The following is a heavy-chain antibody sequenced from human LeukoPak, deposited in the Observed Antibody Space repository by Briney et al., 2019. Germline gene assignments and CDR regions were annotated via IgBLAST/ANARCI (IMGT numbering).Heavy chain of an antibody. D-gene: IGHD2-2*01. J-gene: IGHJ4*02. CDR2: IKGDGSST. CDR3: VREGLECSGSSCQRAAFDY. CDR1: GFTFTTYW. V-gene: IGHV3-74*01. Sequence: GGSLRLSCAASGFTFTTYWMHWVRQVPGKGRVWVARIKGDGSSTRHADSMKGRFTISRDNAKNTLYLQMNSLREDDSAVYYCVREGLECSGSSCQRAAFDYWGQGTLVTVSS.